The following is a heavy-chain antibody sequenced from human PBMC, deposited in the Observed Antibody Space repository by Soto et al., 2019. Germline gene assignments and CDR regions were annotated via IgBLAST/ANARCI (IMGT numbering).Heavy chain of an antibody. CDR2: ITGSGGHT. J-gene: IGHJ5*02. D-gene: IGHD3-3*01. CDR3: AKNFGSSALNLYDP. Sequence: GGSRRLSCAASGFTFSIYAMTWVRQTPGKGLQWVSTITGSGGHTYFADSVEGRFTISRDNSKNTMYLQMNSLRAEDTAIYYCAKNFGSSALNLYDPWGQGTLVTVSS. V-gene: IGHV3-23*01. CDR1: GFTFSIYA.